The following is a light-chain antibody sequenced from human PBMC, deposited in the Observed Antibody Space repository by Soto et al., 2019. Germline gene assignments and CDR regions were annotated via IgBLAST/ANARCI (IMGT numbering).Light chain of an antibody. Sequence: DIQMTQSPSSLSASVGDRVTITCRTSQSNSSYLNWYQQKPGKAPKLLIYAASSLQSGVPSRFSGSGSGTDFTLTISSLQPEDFAIYYCQQSYSTPPYTFGQGTKLEIK. J-gene: IGKJ2*01. V-gene: IGKV1-39*01. CDR1: QSNSSY. CDR2: AAS. CDR3: QQSYSTPPYT.